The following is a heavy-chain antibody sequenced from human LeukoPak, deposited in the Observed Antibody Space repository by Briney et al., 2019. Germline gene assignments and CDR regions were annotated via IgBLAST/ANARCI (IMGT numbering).Heavy chain of an antibody. Sequence: GGSLRLSCAASGFTLSSCAMNWVRQAPGRGLGWGSVIWYDGSHLYYADSVMGRFTISRDNSKNTLYLQMNSLRVEDTAVYYCARPSDGHYAQGGYFDYWGQGALVTVSS. CDR1: GFTLSSCA. V-gene: IGHV3-33*01. CDR2: IWYDGSHL. CDR3: ARPSDGHYAQGGYFDY. J-gene: IGHJ4*02. D-gene: IGHD4-17*01.